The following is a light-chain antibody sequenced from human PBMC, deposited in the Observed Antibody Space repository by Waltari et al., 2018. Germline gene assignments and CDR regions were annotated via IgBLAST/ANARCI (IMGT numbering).Light chain of an antibody. V-gene: IGLV2-14*03. J-gene: IGLJ2*01. CDR3: SSHATTSVI. CDR2: DFS. Sequence: QSALTQPASVSGSPGQSITLSCTGTSSDVGAYNYVSWYQQHPGKVPELIILDFSSRPSGVSNRFAGSKSGNTASLTISGLQAEDEADYYCSSHATTSVIFGGGTKLTVL. CDR1: SSDVGAYNY.